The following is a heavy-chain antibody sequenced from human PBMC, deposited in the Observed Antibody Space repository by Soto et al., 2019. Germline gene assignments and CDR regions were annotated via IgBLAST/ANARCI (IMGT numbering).Heavy chain of an antibody. J-gene: IGHJ6*03. Sequence: EVQLVESGGGLVQPGGSLRLSCAASGFTFSSYSMNWVRQAPGKGLEWVSYISSSSSTIYYADSVKGRFTISRDNAKNSLYLQMNSLRVEDTAVYYCAREGGYCSSTSCYGGLGYYYYYMDVWGKGTTVTVSS. V-gene: IGHV3-48*01. CDR2: ISSSSSTI. CDR3: AREGGYCSSTSCYGGLGYYYYYMDV. CDR1: GFTFSSYS. D-gene: IGHD2-2*01.